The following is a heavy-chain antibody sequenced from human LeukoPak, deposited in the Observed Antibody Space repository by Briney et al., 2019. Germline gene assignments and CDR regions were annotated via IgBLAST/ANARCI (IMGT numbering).Heavy chain of an antibody. CDR1: GFTFSSYG. CDR2: IPYDGSDK. V-gene: IGHV3-30*19. Sequence: AGGSLRLSCAASGFTFSSYGMHWVRQAPGKGLEWVALIPYDGSDKYYADSVKGRFTISRDNSKNTLYLQMNSLRAEDTAVYYCARDEGIVGAQDVWGKGTTVTVSS. CDR3: ARDEGIVGAQDV. J-gene: IGHJ6*04. D-gene: IGHD1-26*01.